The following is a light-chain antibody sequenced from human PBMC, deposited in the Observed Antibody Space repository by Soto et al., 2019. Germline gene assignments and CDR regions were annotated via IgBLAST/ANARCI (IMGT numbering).Light chain of an antibody. CDR2: DAS. J-gene: IGKJ2*01. V-gene: IGKV3-11*01. CDR1: QSVSSF. CDR3: QHRSNWPPT. Sequence: EIVLTQSPATLSLSPGERATLSCRASQSVSSFLAWYQQKPGQAPRLLIYDASNRATGIPARFSGSGSGTDFTLTITSLEPEDFAVYYCQHRSNWPPTFGQGTKLEIK.